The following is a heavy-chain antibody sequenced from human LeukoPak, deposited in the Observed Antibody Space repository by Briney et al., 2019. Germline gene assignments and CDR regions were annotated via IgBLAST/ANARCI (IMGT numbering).Heavy chain of an antibody. V-gene: IGHV3-7*01. CDR3: ARGSGSTYSSSCCIDY. D-gene: IGHD6-13*01. Sequence: GGSLRLSCAASGFTFSSYWMSWVRQAPGKGLEWVANIKQDGSEKYYVDSVKGRFTISRDNAKNSLYLQLNSLRAEDTAVYYCARGSGSTYSSSCCIDYWGQGTLVTVSS. CDR1: GFTFSSYW. J-gene: IGHJ4*02. CDR2: IKQDGSEK.